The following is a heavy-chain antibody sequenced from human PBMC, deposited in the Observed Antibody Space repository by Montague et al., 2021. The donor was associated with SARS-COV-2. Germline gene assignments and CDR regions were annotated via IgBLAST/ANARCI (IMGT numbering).Heavy chain of an antibody. CDR3: ARRWSSVWGVTVSAELDY. J-gene: IGHJ4*02. CDR2: INQSGRT. V-gene: IGHV4-34*01. Sequence: SETLSLTCAVYGGSFSGYYWSWIRQPPEKGLQWIGEINQSGRTNNNQSLKSRVIISVDTSKNQLSLKLSSVTAADTAVYYCARRWSSVWGVTVSAELDYWGQGILVVVSS. CDR1: GGSFSGYY. D-gene: IGHD3-16*01.